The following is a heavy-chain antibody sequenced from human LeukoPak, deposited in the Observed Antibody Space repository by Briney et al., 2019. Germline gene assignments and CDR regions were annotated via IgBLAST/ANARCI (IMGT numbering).Heavy chain of an antibody. CDR2: IYYSGST. D-gene: IGHD3-22*01. CDR3: ASNTYYYDSSGYFS. J-gene: IGHJ5*02. V-gene: IGHV4-59*08. Sequence: SETLSLTCTVSGGSISSYYWSWIRQPPGKGLEYIGYIYYSGSTNYNPSLKSRVTISVDTSKNQFSLKLSSVTAADTAVYYCASNTYYYDSSGYFSWGQGTLVTVSS. CDR1: GGSISSYY.